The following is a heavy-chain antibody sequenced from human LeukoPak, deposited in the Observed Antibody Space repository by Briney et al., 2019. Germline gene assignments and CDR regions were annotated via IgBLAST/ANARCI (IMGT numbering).Heavy chain of an antibody. D-gene: IGHD1-26*01. J-gene: IGHJ4*02. CDR3: ARRHMEHPDLDY. CDR2: ISTDGTT. Sequence: TLGCLRLSCAESGVTFRSDTMRCGRESPGGGGWWVSVISTDGTTYYAHPVHRRFTIPRHHSKNPLHLQMTSLRAEDTATYYCARRHMEHPDLDYWGQGTLVTVSS. CDR1: GVTFRSDT. V-gene: IGHV3-66*04.